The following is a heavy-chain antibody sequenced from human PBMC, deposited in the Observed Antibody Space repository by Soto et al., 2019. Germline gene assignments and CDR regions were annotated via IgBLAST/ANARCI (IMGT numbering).Heavy chain of an antibody. CDR3: ARSLGDRWNSYFFHY. V-gene: IGHV3-23*01. CDR2: ISGSGWST. Sequence: EVHLLESGGDLVQPGGSQRLSCAASGFTFSDYSMSWVRQAPGKGLEWVSGISGSGWSTYYAGSVRGRFTISRDNSKNTLFLQMNSLRAEDTAVYFCARSLGDRWNSYFFHYWGQGTLVAVSS. J-gene: IGHJ4*02. D-gene: IGHD3-16*01. CDR1: GFTFSDYS.